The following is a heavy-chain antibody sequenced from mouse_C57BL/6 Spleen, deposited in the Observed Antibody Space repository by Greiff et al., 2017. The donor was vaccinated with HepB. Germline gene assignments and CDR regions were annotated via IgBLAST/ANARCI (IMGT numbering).Heavy chain of an antibody. D-gene: IGHD1-1*01. J-gene: IGHJ4*01. Sequence: EVKLVESGGGLVKPGGSLKLSCAASGFTFSDYGMHWVRQAPEKGLEWVAYISSGSSTIYYADTVKGRFTISRDNAKNTLFLQMTSLRSEDTAMYYCARGCFTTGYAMDYWGQGTSVTVSS. V-gene: IGHV5-17*01. CDR2: ISSGSSTI. CDR1: GFTFSDYG. CDR3: ARGCFTTGYAMDY.